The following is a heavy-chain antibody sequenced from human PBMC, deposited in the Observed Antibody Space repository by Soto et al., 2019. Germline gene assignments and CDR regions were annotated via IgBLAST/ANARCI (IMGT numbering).Heavy chain of an antibody. D-gene: IGHD3-22*01. CDR2: IKRDGSEK. CDR1: GFMFGSYW. Sequence: EVQLVESGGGLVQPGGSLRLSCTASGFMFGSYWMTWVRHVPGKGLQWVANIKRDGSEKYYVDFVKGRFTISRDNADNSVFLDLNNLRVYDTATYYCARVRATDYEIDYWGQGALVTVPS. CDR3: ARVRATDYEIDY. V-gene: IGHV3-7*03. J-gene: IGHJ4*02.